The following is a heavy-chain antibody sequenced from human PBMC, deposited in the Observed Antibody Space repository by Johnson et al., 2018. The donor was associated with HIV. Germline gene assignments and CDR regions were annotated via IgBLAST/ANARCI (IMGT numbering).Heavy chain of an antibody. J-gene: IGHJ3*01. CDR3: ARFLGYYDSGGNYFGDAFDV. CDR2: INWNGDNT. Sequence: VQLVESGGGVVRPGGSLRLSCAASGFTFDDYGVSWVRQAPGKGLEWVSGINWNGDNTGYTDSLKGRFTISRDNAKNSLYLEMNTVTAEDTAFYYCARFLGYYDSGGNYFGDAFDVWGQGTMVTVSS. D-gene: IGHD3-22*01. V-gene: IGHV3-20*04. CDR1: GFTFDDYG.